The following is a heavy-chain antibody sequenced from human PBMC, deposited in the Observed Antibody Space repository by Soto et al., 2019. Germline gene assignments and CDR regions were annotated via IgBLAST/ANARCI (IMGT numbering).Heavy chain of an antibody. J-gene: IGHJ4*02. V-gene: IGHV3-64*01. CDR3: VRRVSGNYDY. CDR1: GFTFSSYE. D-gene: IGHD1-7*01. CDR2: ISSNGGTT. Sequence: EVQLAESGGGMVQPGGSLRLSCVASGFTFSSYEMDWVRQAPGKRLEYVSSISSNGGTTYYGNSVKGKFTISRDNSKNTLYLQMGSLRAEAMAVYYCVRRVSGNYDYWGQGTLVTLSS.